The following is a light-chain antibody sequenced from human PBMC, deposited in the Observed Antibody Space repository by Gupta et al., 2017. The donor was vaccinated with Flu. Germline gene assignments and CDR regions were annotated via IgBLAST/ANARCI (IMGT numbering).Light chain of an antibody. Sequence: DIQMTQSPSTLSASVGDRVTITCRASQSISSWLAWYQQKPGKAPKLLIYKASSLESGVPSRFSGSGSGTEFTLTISSLQPDDFATYYCQQYNSYWGTFGHGTKVEIK. CDR3: QQYNSYWGT. J-gene: IGKJ1*01. CDR1: QSISSW. CDR2: KAS. V-gene: IGKV1-5*03.